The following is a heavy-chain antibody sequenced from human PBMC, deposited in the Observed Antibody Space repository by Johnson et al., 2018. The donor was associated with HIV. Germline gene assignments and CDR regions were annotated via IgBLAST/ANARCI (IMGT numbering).Heavy chain of an antibody. V-gene: IGHV3-20*04. D-gene: IGHD4-17*01. CDR3: ALHPCGDYVDAFDS. Sequence: VQLVESGGGVVRPGGSLRLSCAASGFTFDDYGMSWVRQAPGKGLEWVSGINWNGGSTYYADSVKGRFTISRDNSKNTVYLQMNSLRAEDTAVYYCALHPCGDYVDAFDSWGQGTMVTGSS. J-gene: IGHJ3*02. CDR1: GFTFDDYG. CDR2: INWNGGST.